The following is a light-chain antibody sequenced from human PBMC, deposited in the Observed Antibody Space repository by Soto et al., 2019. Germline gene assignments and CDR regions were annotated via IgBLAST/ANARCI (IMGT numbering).Light chain of an antibody. CDR1: QSVSSYY. CDR3: QQYGSSGT. Sequence: EIVLTQSPGTLSLSPGERATLSCRASQSVSSYYLAWYQQKPGQAPRLLIYGASNRATGIPGRFSGSGSGTDFTLTISRLEPEDFAVYYCQQYGSSGTFGQGTKVDIK. J-gene: IGKJ1*01. CDR2: GAS. V-gene: IGKV3-20*01.